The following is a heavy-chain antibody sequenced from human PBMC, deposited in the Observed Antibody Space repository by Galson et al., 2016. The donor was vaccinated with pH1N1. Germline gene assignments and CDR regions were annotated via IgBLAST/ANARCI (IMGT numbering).Heavy chain of an antibody. CDR2: LYTSGST. J-gene: IGHJ4*02. CDR1: GGSISSGSYY. D-gene: IGHD3-10*01. CDR3: ARDRVALTGIFDY. V-gene: IGHV4-61*02. Sequence: TLSLTCTVSGGSISSGSYYWNWIRQPAGEGLEWIGRLYTSGSTTYNPSLKSRVTMSVDTSKNQFSLRLTSVTAADTAVCYCARDRVALTGIFDYWGQGTLVTVSS.